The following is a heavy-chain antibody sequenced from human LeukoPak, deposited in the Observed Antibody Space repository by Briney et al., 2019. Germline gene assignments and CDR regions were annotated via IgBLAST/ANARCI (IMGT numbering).Heavy chain of an antibody. CDR3: ARDGDSSGGTFDY. D-gene: IGHD3-22*01. CDR1: GGSISSYY. Sequence: SETLSLTCTVSGGSISSYYWSWIRQPPGKGLEWIGYIYYSGSTNYNPSLKSRVTISVDTSKNQFSLKLSSVTAADTAVYYCARDGDSSGGTFDYWGQGTLVTVSS. CDR2: IYYSGST. V-gene: IGHV4-59*01. J-gene: IGHJ4*02.